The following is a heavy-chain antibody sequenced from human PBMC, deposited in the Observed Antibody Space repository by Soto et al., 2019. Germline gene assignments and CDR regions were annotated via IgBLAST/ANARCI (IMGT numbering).Heavy chain of an antibody. Sequence: SPMRSLTCTVSAPSISRPCYYWRCIRLPPGQCLEWIGSIYYSGSTYYNPSLKSRVTISVDTSKNQFSLKLSSVTAADTAVYYCASPKIAFYNWFDPWGQGTLVTVSS. CDR1: APSISRPCYY. V-gene: IGHV4-39*01. J-gene: IGHJ5*02. CDR2: IYYSGST. CDR3: ASPKIAFYNWFDP. D-gene: IGHD3-3*02.